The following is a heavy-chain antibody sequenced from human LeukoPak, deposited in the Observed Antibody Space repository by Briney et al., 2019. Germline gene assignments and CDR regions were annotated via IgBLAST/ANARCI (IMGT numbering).Heavy chain of an antibody. CDR3: ARDQRGSSGWYFSP. J-gene: IGHJ5*02. CDR1: GGTFSSYA. CDR2: INPNSGGT. V-gene: IGHV1-2*02. D-gene: IGHD6-19*01. Sequence: ASVKVSCKASGGTFSSYAISWVRQAPGQGLEWMGWINPNSGGTNYAQKFQGRVTMTRDTSISTAYMELSRLRSDDTAVYYCARDQRGSSGWYFSPWGQGTLVTVSS.